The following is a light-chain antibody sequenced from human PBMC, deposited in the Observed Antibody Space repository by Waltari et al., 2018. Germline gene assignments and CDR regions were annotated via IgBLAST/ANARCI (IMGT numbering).Light chain of an antibody. V-gene: IGLV3-1*01. CDR3: QAWDTITGGV. J-gene: IGLJ2*01. CDR2: QST. CDR1: KMGDKF. Sequence: SYELTQPPSVSVSPGQTASITRPGHKMGDKFACWYQQKPGQSPVLVIYQSTKRPSGIPERFSGSNSGNTATLTISGTQAMDEADYYCQAWDTITGGVFGGGTKLTVL.